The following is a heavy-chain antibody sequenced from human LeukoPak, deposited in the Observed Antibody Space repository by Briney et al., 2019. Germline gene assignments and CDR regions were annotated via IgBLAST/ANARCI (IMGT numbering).Heavy chain of an antibody. CDR3: ARGWLQVRYYYYYMDV. Sequence: SETLSLTCTVSGGPNSSYYWSWIRQPAGKGLEWIGRIYTSGSTNYKPSLKTRVTMSVDTSKNQFSPKLSPVTAADTAVYYCARGWLQVRYYYYYMDVWGKGTTVTVSS. CDR1: GGPNSSYY. J-gene: IGHJ6*03. CDR2: IYTSGST. D-gene: IGHD5-24*01. V-gene: IGHV4-4*07.